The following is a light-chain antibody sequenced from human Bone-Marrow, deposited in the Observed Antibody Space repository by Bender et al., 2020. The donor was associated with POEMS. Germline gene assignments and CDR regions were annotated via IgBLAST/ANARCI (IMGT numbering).Light chain of an antibody. J-gene: IGLJ3*02. Sequence: QSVLTQPASVSGSPGQSITISCTGTSSDIGRYNLVSWYQQLPGKAPKLIIYEGSQWPSGVSNRFSGSKSGNTASLTISGLQPEDEADYYCSSYRLGSKWAFGGGTKLTVL. CDR1: SSDIGRYNL. CDR2: EGS. CDR3: SSYRLGSKWA. V-gene: IGLV2-14*02.